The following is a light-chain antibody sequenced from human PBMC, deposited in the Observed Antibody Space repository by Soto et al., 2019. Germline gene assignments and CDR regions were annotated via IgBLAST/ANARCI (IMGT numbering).Light chain of an antibody. J-gene: IGLJ2*01. CDR3: SSYTSNSTSVV. Sequence: QSVLTQPPSVSGAPGQRVTISCTGSSSNIGAGYDVHWYQQLPGTAPKLLIYGNSNRPSGVPDRFSGSKSGNTASLTISGLQAEDEADYYCSSYTSNSTSVVFGGGTKLTVL. CDR2: GNS. CDR1: SSNIGAGYD. V-gene: IGLV1-40*01.